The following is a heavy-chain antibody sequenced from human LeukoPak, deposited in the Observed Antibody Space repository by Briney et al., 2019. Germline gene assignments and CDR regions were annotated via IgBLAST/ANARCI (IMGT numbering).Heavy chain of an antibody. D-gene: IGHD5-18*01. V-gene: IGHV1-18*01. Sequence: ASVKVSCKASGYTFTSYGISWVRQAPGQGLEWMGWISAYNGNSNYAQKFQGRVTMTTDTSTSTGYMELRSLRSDDTAVYYCARDTAMVGDAFDIWGQGTMVTVSS. CDR2: ISAYNGNS. CDR3: ARDTAMVGDAFDI. J-gene: IGHJ3*02. CDR1: GYTFTSYG.